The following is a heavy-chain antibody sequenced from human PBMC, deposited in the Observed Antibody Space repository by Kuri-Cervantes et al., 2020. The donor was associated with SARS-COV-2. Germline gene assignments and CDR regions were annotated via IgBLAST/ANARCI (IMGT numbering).Heavy chain of an antibody. CDR2: IYHSGST. CDR1: GYSISSGYY. J-gene: IGHJ6*03. V-gene: IGHV4-38-2*01. CDR3: ASGSAPAAIYYYYYMDV. Sequence: GSLRLSCAVSGYSISSGYYWGWIRQPPGKGLEWIGSIYHSGSTYYNPSLKSRVTISVDTSKNQFPLKLSSVTAADTAVYYCASGSAPAAIYYYYYMDVWGKGTTVTVSS. D-gene: IGHD2-2*01.